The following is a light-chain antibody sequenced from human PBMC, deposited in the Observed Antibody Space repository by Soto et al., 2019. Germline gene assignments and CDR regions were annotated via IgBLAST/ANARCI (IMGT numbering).Light chain of an antibody. CDR1: QSVSSNY. Sequence: EIVLTQSPGTLSLSPGARATLSCRASQSVSSNYLAWYQQKPGQAPRLLIHGASSRATGIPDRFSGSGSGTDFTLTISRLEPEDFAVYYCQQYGSSPRTFGQGTKVDIK. V-gene: IGKV3-20*01. CDR3: QQYGSSPRT. J-gene: IGKJ1*01. CDR2: GAS.